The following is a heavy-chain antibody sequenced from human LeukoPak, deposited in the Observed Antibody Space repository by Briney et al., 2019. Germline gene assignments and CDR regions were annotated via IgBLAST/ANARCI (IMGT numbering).Heavy chain of an antibody. V-gene: IGHV4-38-2*02. CDR3: ARVDYGDYSRHFDY. CDR1: GYSISSGYY. Sequence: SETLSLTCTVSGYSISSGYYWGWIRQAPGKGLEWIGSIYYSGITHYNASLKSRVTISVDMSTNQFSLRLSSVTAADTAVYYCARVDYGDYSRHFDYWGQGTLVTVSS. J-gene: IGHJ4*02. D-gene: IGHD4-17*01. CDR2: IYYSGIT.